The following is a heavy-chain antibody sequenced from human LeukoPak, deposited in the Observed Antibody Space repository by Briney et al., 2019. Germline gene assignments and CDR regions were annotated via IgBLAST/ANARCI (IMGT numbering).Heavy chain of an antibody. V-gene: IGHV1-8*01. CDR2: MNPNSGNT. Sequence: ASVKVSCKASGYTFTSYDINWVRQATGQGLEWMGWMNPNSGNTGYPQKFQGRLTMTRDTSISTAYMELSRLGSDDTAVYYCARDQYYDILTGYSQDAFDIWGQGTMVTVSS. CDR1: GYTFTSYD. CDR3: ARDQYYDILTGYSQDAFDI. J-gene: IGHJ3*02. D-gene: IGHD3-9*01.